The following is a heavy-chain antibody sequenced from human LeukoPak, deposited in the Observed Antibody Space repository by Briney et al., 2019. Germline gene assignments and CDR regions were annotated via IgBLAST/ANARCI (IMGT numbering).Heavy chain of an antibody. CDR3: ARDLGTFAFAV. Sequence: ASVKVSCKASGYTFTSYGISWVRQAPGQGLEWMGWISAYNGATNHAHKFQGRVTMTTDTPTTTAYMELRSLRSDDTAVYYCARDLGTFAFAVWGKGTRSPSPQ. CDR2: ISAYNGAT. D-gene: IGHD3-16*01. V-gene: IGHV1-18*01. J-gene: IGHJ6*04. CDR1: GYTFTSYG.